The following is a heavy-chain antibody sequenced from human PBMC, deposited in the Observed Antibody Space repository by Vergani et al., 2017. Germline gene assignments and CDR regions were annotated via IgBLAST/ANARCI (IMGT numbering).Heavy chain of an antibody. CDR1: GGSVSSSSYY. CDR2: IYYTGST. D-gene: IGHD1-26*01. Sequence: QVQLQESGPGLVKPSETLSLTCTVSGGSVSSSSYYWGWIRQPPGKGLDWIGSIYYTGSTYYNPSLKSRVTILLDTSKNQFSLKLTSGTAADTAVYYCASLKGGTRGAFDIWGQGTMVTVSS. V-gene: IGHV4-39*01. J-gene: IGHJ3*02. CDR3: ASLKGGTRGAFDI.